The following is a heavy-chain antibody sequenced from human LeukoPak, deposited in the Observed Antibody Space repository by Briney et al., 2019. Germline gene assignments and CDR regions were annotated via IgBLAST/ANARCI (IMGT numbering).Heavy chain of an antibody. V-gene: IGHV3-33*01. J-gene: IGHJ4*02. CDR1: GFTFRNHG. CDR2: IWYDGSNK. D-gene: IGHD2/OR15-2a*01. CDR3: VRDRGALQYFDY. Sequence: GRSLRLSCAASGFTFRNHGMHWIRQAPGKGLEWVAIIWYDGSNKNYAASVNGRFTISRDNSKNTLYLQMNSLRDDDTAVYYCVRDRGALQYFDYWGQGTLVTVSS.